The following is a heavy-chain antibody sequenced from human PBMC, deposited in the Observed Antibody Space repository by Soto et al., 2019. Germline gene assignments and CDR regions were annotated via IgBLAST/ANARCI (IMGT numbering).Heavy chain of an antibody. J-gene: IGHJ5*02. V-gene: IGHV4-34*01. D-gene: IGHD6-13*01. CDR1: GGSFSGYY. CDR2: INHSGST. CDR3: ARVGIAAAATKPYNWFDP. Sequence: SETLSLTCAVYGGSFSGYYWSWIRQPPGKGLEWIGEINHSGSTNYNPSLKSRVTISVDTSKNQFSLKLSSVTAADTAVYYCARVGIAAAATKPYNWFDPWGQGXLVTVSS.